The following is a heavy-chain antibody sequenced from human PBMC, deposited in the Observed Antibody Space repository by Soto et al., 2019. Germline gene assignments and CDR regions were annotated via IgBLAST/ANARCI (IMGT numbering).Heavy chain of an antibody. CDR2: TYYRSRWYN. CDR3: ESTQGYFAS. V-gene: IGHV6-1*01. Sequence: SQTLSLTCAISWYSFSISISACKLIRQSPSRGLEWLGRTYYRSRWYNDYAVSVKSRITINPDTSKNQFSLQLKYVTPEDTAVYYCESTQGYFASWAQGPLV. J-gene: IGHJ4*02. CDR1: WYSFSISISA.